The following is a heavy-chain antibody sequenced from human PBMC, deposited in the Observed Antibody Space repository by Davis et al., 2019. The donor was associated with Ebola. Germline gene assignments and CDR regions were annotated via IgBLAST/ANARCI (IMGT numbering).Heavy chain of an antibody. CDR1: GFTFSSYS. CDR2: ISSSISTI. V-gene: IGHV3-48*02. CDR3: ARDLAPRRWLQLVY. Sequence: GGSLRLSCAASGFTFSSYSMNWVRQAPGKGLEWVSYISSSISTIYYADSVKGRFTISRDNAKNSLYLQMNSLRDEDTAVYYCARDLAPRRWLQLVYWGQGTLVTVSS. J-gene: IGHJ4*02. D-gene: IGHD5-24*01.